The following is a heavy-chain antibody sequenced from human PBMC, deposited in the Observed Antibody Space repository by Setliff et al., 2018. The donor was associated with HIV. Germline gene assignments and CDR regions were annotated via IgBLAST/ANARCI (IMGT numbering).Heavy chain of an antibody. D-gene: IGHD6-19*01. Sequence: SETLSLTCAVYGGSFSGYSWTWIRQPPGKGLEWIGEIDQSGSTNYNPSLKSRLTMSVDTSKNQFSLKLSSVTAADTAVYYCARGYPGIAVAGLSYYYYYYMDVWGKGTTVTVSS. J-gene: IGHJ6*03. CDR2: IDQSGST. CDR3: ARGYPGIAVAGLSYYYYYYMDV. V-gene: IGHV4-34*01. CDR1: GGSFSGYS.